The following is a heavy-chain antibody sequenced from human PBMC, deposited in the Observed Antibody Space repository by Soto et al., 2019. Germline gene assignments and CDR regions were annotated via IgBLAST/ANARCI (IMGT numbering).Heavy chain of an antibody. Sequence: LRLSFAASGFTFRDYYMSWIRQAPGKVLYWVSYISSSGSTIYYAASVKGRFTISRDNAKNSLYLQMNSLRAEDTAVYYCARDQDSSTRNWFDPRGQGTLVTVSS. J-gene: IGHJ5*02. CDR2: ISSSGSTI. CDR3: ARDQDSSTRNWFDP. CDR1: GFTFRDYY. V-gene: IGHV3-11*01. D-gene: IGHD6-13*01.